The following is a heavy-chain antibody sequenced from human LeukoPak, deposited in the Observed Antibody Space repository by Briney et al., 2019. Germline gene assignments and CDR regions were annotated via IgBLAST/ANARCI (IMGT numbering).Heavy chain of an antibody. CDR2: IKEDGSAK. V-gene: IGHV3-7*01. CDR1: GFTFSSYW. Sequence: GGSLRLSCAASGFTFSSYWMTWVRQAPGQGLEWVANIKEDGSAKYHVDSVKGRFTISRDNAKNSLYLQMNSLSVEDTAVYYCTRDTGCSGGACYSFYDYWGQGTLVTVSS. CDR3: TRDTGCSGGACYSFYDY. D-gene: IGHD2-21*01. J-gene: IGHJ4*02.